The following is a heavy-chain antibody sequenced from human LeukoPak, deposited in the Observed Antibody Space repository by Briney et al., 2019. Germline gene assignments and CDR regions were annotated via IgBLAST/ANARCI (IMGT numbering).Heavy chain of an antibody. Sequence: GGSLRLSCGGSGLTFSNYAMIWVRQAPGKGLEWVSGISGSGGSSFYADSVKGRFTISRDNSKNTVYLQMNSLTAADTAVCYCAKRADSPQRYFQYWGQGTLVTVSS. CDR1: GLTFSNYA. CDR3: AKRADSPQRYFQY. J-gene: IGHJ1*01. V-gene: IGHV3-23*01. D-gene: IGHD6-25*01. CDR2: ISGSGGSS.